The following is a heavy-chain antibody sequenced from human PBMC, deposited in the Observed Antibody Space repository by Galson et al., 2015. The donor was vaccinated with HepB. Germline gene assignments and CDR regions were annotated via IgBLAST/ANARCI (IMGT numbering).Heavy chain of an antibody. Sequence: SLRLSCAAYGFTFSTYSMTWVRQAPGMGLEWVPSINSVSSHIYYADSVRGRFTISRDNAKNSLSLQMNSLRVEDTAVYYCVRARREVLRFFDSDHWGQGTLVTVSS. CDR3: VRARREVLRFFDSDH. V-gene: IGHV3-21*01. J-gene: IGHJ4*02. CDR1: GFTFSTYS. CDR2: INSVSSHI. D-gene: IGHD3-3*01.